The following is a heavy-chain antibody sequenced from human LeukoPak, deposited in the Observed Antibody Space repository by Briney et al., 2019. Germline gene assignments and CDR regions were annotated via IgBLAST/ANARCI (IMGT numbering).Heavy chain of an antibody. CDR3: AKDTGSSGYYYISDGFDI. J-gene: IGHJ3*02. D-gene: IGHD3-22*01. CDR1: GFTFSSYA. V-gene: IGHV3-23*01. Sequence: AGGSLRLSCAASGFTFSSYAMSWVRQAPGKGLEWVSAISGSGGSTYYADSVKGRFTISRDNSKNTLYLQMNSLRAEDTAVYYCAKDTGSSGYYYISDGFDIWGQGTMVTVSS. CDR2: ISGSGGST.